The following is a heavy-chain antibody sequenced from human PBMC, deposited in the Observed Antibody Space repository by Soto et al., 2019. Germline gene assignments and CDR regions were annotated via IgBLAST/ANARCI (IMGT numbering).Heavy chain of an antibody. D-gene: IGHD6-19*01. CDR2: INPNSGGT. CDR3: SISMAVPDPHTAFDF. J-gene: IGHJ4*02. CDR1: GYNFLGFW. Sequence: ASVKVSCKASGYNFLGFWLQWVRQAPGQGLEWMGRINPNSGGTDYAQKFQDRVTMTSDTSITTAYMELSRPTSDDTAIYYCSISMAVPDPHTAFDFWGQGVPVTVSS. V-gene: IGHV1-2*06.